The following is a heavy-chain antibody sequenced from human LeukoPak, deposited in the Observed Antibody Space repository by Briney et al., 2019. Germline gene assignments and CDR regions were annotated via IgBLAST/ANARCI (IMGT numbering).Heavy chain of an antibody. CDR1: GGTFSSYA. D-gene: IGHD3-22*01. Sequence: SVKVSCKASGGTFSSYAISWVRQAPGQGLEWMGRIIPIFGTANYAQKFQGRVTITSDGSTSTAYMELSSLRSEDTAVYYCAGHYDSSGYYNYWGEGTLVTVSS. V-gene: IGHV1-69*05. CDR3: AGHYDSSGYYNY. J-gene: IGHJ4*02. CDR2: IIPIFGTA.